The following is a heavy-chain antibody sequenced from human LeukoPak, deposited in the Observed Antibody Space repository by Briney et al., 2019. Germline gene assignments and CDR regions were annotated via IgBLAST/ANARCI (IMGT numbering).Heavy chain of an antibody. CDR3: AREPPYYYDQNWFDP. CDR2: IYYSGST. D-gene: IGHD3-22*01. CDR1: GGSISSYY. Sequence: SETLSLTCTVSGGSISSYYWSWIRQPPGKGLEWIGYIYYSGSTNYNPSLKSRVTISVDTSNNQFSLKLSSVTAADTAVYYCAREPPYYYDQNWFDPWGQGTLVTVSS. V-gene: IGHV4-59*12. J-gene: IGHJ5*02.